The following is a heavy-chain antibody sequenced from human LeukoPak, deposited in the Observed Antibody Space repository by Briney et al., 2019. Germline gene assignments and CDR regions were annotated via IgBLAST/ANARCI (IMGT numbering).Heavy chain of an antibody. J-gene: IGHJ2*01. Sequence: SETLSLTCAVYGGSFSDYYWSWIRQPPGKGLEWIGEIKHSGSTNYNPSLKSRVTISVDTSKNQFSLKLSSVTAADTAVYYCARDRIETGTLDWYFDLWGRGTLVTVSS. V-gene: IGHV4-34*01. CDR3: ARDRIETGTLDWYFDL. D-gene: IGHD1/OR15-1a*01. CDR1: GGSFSDYY. CDR2: IKHSGST.